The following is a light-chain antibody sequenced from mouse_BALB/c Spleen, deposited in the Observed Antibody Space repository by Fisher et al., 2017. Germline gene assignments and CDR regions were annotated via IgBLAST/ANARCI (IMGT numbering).Light chain of an antibody. Sequence: IVMTQTPAIMSASLGERVTMTCTASSSVSSSYLHWYQQKPGSSPKLWIYSTSNLASGVPARFSGSGSGTSYSLTISSMEAEDAATYYCHQYHRSPPPFSGGTKLEIK. CDR1: SSVSSSY. CDR3: HQYHRSPPP. CDR2: STS. V-gene: IGKV4-74*01. J-gene: IGKJ1*01.